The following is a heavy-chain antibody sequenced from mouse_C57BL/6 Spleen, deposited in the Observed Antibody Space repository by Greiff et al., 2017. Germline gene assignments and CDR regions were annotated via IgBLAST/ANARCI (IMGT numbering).Heavy chain of an antibody. D-gene: IGHD2-14*01. CDR1: GYTFTDYN. J-gene: IGHJ2*01. CDR2: INPNNGGT. V-gene: IGHV1-18*01. Sequence: LVEPGASVKIPCKASGYTFTDYNMDWVKQSHGKSLEWIGDINPNNGGTIYNQKFKGKATLTVDKSSSTAYMELRSLTSEDTAVYYGARGYYYFDYWGQGTTLTVSS. CDR3: ARGYYYFDY.